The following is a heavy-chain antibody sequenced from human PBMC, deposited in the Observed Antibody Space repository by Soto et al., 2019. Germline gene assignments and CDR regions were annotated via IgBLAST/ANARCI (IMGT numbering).Heavy chain of an antibody. V-gene: IGHV4-34*01. J-gene: IGHJ5*02. CDR3: ANTLTGTAHWFDP. CDR2: INHSGST. Sequence: PSETLSLTCAVYGGSFSGYYWSWIRQPPGKGLEWIGEINHSGSTNYNPSLKSRVTISVDTSKNQFSLKLSSVTAADTAVYYCANTLTGTAHWFDPWGQGTLVTVSS. CDR1: GGSFSGYY. D-gene: IGHD1-7*01.